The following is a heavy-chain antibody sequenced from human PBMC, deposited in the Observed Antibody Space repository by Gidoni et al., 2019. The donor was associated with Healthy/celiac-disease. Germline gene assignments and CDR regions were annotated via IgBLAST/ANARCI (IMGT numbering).Heavy chain of an antibody. Sequence: GKGLEYVSAISSNGGSTYYADSVKGRFTISRDNSKNTLYLQMSSLRAEDTAVYYCVKGGIYLGGITIFGVVMRGGRKPIYYYGMDVWGQGTTVTVSS. J-gene: IGHJ6*02. D-gene: IGHD3-3*01. V-gene: IGHV3-64D*09. CDR2: ISSNGGST. CDR3: VKGGIYLGGITIFGVVMRGGRKPIYYYGMDV.